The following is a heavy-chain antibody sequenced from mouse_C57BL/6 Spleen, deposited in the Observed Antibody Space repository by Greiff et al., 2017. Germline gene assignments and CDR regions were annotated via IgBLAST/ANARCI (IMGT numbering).Heavy chain of an antibody. CDR3: ARRNDYDGLDY. J-gene: IGHJ2*01. V-gene: IGHV1-80*01. Sequence: QVQLQQSGAELVKPGASVKISCKASGYAFSSYWMNWVKQRPGKGLEWIGQIYPGDGDTNYNGKFKGKATLTADKSSSTAYMQLSSLTSEDSAVYFCARRNDYDGLDYWGQGTTLTVSS. CDR1: GYAFSSYW. D-gene: IGHD2-4*01. CDR2: IYPGDGDT.